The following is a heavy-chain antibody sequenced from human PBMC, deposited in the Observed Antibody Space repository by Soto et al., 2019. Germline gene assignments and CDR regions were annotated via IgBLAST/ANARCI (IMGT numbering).Heavy chain of an antibody. CDR2: IYYSGGT. J-gene: IGHJ4*02. CDR1: GGSISSYY. CDR3: ARDYGGNRGFDY. D-gene: IGHD2-15*01. Sequence: SETLSLTCTVSGGSISSYYWSWIRQPPGKGLEWIGYIYYSGGTNYNPSLKSRVTMSVGTSNNQFSLKLSSVTAADTAVYYCARDYGGNRGFDYWGQGTLVTVSS. V-gene: IGHV4-59*01.